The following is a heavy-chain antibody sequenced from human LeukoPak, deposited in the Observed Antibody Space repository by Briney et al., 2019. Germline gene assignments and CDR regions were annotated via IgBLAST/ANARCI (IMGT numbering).Heavy chain of an antibody. CDR1: GYTFTARA. D-gene: IGHD1-1*01. V-gene: IGHV1-2*06. CDR2: IKANSDDT. CDR3: ATDYTDTWTGFDY. J-gene: IGHJ4*02. Sequence: ASVKVSCKASGYTFTARAMYWARQAPGQGLEWMGRIKANSDDTNYAQKFQDRVTMTRDMSVSTAYMELRSLRSDDTAVYYCATDYTDTWTGFDYWGQGTLVTVSS.